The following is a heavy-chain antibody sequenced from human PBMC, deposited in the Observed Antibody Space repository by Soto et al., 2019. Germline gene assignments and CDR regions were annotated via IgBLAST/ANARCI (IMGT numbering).Heavy chain of an antibody. J-gene: IGHJ4*02. Sequence: GESLKISCKGSGYSLAGYWITWVRQKPGKGLEWMGRIDPSDSQTYYSPSFRGHVTISVTKSITTVFLQWSSLRASDTAMYYCARQIYDSDTGPNFQYYFDSWGQGTPVTVSS. CDR1: GYSLAGYW. D-gene: IGHD3-22*01. CDR2: IDPSDSQT. V-gene: IGHV5-10-1*01. CDR3: ARQIYDSDTGPNFQYYFDS.